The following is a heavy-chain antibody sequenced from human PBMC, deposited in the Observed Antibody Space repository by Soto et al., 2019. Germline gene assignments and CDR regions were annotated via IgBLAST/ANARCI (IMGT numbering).Heavy chain of an antibody. D-gene: IGHD6-13*01. J-gene: IGHJ6*02. CDR1: GYTFTSYY. Sequence: ASVKVSCKASGYTFTSYYMHWVRQAPGQGLEWMGIINPSGGSTSYAQKSQGRVTMTRDTSTSTVYMELSSLRSEDTAVYYCARDRRIAAAGHDYYYGMDVWGQGTTVTVSS. CDR3: ARDRRIAAAGHDYYYGMDV. CDR2: INPSGGST. V-gene: IGHV1-46*01.